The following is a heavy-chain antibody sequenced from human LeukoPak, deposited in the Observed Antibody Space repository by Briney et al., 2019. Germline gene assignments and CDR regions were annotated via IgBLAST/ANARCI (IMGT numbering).Heavy chain of an antibody. V-gene: IGHV1-69*01. CDR1: GGTFSSYA. CDR3: ATTIFGVVPGDY. CDR2: IIPIFGTA. J-gene: IGHJ4*02. Sequence: SVKVSCKASGGTFSSYAISWVRQAPGQGLEWMGGIIPIFGTANYAQKFQGRVTITADESTSTAYMELSSLRSEDTAVYYCATTIFGVVPGDYWGQGTLDTVSS. D-gene: IGHD3-3*01.